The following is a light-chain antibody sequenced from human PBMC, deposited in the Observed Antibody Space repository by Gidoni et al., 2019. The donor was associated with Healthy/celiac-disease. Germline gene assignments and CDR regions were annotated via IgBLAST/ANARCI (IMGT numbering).Light chain of an antibody. CDR1: KLGDKY. CDR2: QDS. J-gene: IGLJ2*01. CDR3: QAWDSNTDVV. V-gene: IGLV3-1*01. Sequence: SYELTQPPSVSVSPGQTASITCSGDKLGDKYACWYQQKPGLSPVLVIYQDSKRPSGIPERFSGSNSGNTATLTISGTQAMDEADYYCQAWDSNTDVVFGGGTKLTVL.